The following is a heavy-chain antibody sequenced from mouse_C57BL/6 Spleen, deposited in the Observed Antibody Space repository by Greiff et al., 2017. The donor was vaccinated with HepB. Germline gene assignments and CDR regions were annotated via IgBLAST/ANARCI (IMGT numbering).Heavy chain of an antibody. V-gene: IGHV1-85*01. CDR1: GYTFTSYD. CDR2: IYPRDGST. Sequence: VQVVESGPELVKPGASVKLSCKASGYTFTSYDINWVKQRPGQGLEWIGWIYPRDGSTKYNEKFKGKATLTVDTSSSTAYMELHSLTSEDSAVYFCALDSSGYRFAYWGQGTLVTVSA. CDR3: ALDSSGYRFAY. D-gene: IGHD3-2*02. J-gene: IGHJ3*01.